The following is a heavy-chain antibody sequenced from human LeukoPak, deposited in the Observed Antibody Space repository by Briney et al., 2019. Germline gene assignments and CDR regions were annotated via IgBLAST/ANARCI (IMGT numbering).Heavy chain of an antibody. D-gene: IGHD7-27*01. CDR1: GFTFSIYG. Sequence: PGGSLRLSCAASGFTFSIYGMSWVRRAPGKGLEWVSVISGRDGSAYYADSVKGRFTISRDNSKNTLFLQMNSLRAEDTAVYYCARNWGLDYWGQGTLVTVSS. CDR3: ARNWGLDY. J-gene: IGHJ4*02. V-gene: IGHV3-23*01. CDR2: ISGRDGSA.